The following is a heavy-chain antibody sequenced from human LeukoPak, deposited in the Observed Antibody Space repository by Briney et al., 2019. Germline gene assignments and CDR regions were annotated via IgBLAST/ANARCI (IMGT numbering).Heavy chain of an antibody. CDR1: GFTFSSYG. Sequence: GGSLRLSCAASGFTFSSYGMHWVRQAPGKGLEWVAVISYDGSNKYYADSVKGRFTISRDNSKNTLYLQMNSLRAEDTAVYYCAKGSSDYWGQGTLVTVSS. J-gene: IGHJ4*02. V-gene: IGHV3-30*18. CDR3: AKGSSDY. CDR2: ISYDGSNK.